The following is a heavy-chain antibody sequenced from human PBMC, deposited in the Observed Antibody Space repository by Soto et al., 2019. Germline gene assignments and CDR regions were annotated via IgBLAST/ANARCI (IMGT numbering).Heavy chain of an antibody. J-gene: IGHJ6*02. CDR3: ARHPSSSGGFTYYYYYGMDV. Sequence: GESLKISCKGSGYSFTSYWISWERQMPGKGLEWMGRIDPSDSYTNYSPSFQGHVTISADKSISTAYLQWSSLKASDTAMYYCARHPSSSGGFTYYYYYGMDVWGQGTTVTVSS. V-gene: IGHV5-10-1*01. CDR1: GYSFTSYW. CDR2: IDPSDSYT. D-gene: IGHD6-6*01.